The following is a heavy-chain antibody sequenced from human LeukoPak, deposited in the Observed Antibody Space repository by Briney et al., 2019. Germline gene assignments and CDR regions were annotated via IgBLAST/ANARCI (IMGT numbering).Heavy chain of an antibody. J-gene: IGHJ4*02. D-gene: IGHD2-2*01. CDR1: GFTFSSYA. CDR2: ISGSGGST. V-gene: IGHV3-23*01. Sequence: GGSLRLSCAASGFTFSSYAMSWVRQAPGKGLEWVSAISGSGGSTYYADSVKGRFTISRDNSKNTLYLQMNSLRAQDTGVYYCAKLPPPYCSSTSCPDYWGQGTLVTVSS. CDR3: AKLPPPYCSSTSCPDY.